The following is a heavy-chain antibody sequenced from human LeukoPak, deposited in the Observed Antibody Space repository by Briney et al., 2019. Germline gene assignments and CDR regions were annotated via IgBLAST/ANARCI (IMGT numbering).Heavy chain of an antibody. CDR1: EFTFSSHS. J-gene: IGHJ4*02. CDR2: IYSGGST. D-gene: IGHD4-17*01. CDR3: ARDDYGDYAGVGFG. V-gene: IGHV3-66*01. Sequence: GGSLRLSCGASEFTFSSHSMNWVRQAPGKGLEWVSVIYSGGSTYYAGSVKGRVAISRDNSKNTVFLQMNSLRAEDTAVYYCARDDYGDYAGVGFGWGQGTLVTVSS.